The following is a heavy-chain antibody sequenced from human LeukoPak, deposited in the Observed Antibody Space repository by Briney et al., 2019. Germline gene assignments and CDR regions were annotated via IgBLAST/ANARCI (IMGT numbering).Heavy chain of an antibody. D-gene: IGHD5-18*01. V-gene: IGHV3-48*01. CDR2: ISSSSSTI. Sequence: GGSLRLSCAASGFTFSSYSMNWVRQAPGKGLEWVSYISSSSSTIYYADSVKGRFTISRDNSENIVYLQMNNLRAEDTAVYYCAGRVTGYSSGYVYWGQGTLVTVSS. CDR3: AGRVTGYSSGYVY. CDR1: GFTFSSYS. J-gene: IGHJ4*02.